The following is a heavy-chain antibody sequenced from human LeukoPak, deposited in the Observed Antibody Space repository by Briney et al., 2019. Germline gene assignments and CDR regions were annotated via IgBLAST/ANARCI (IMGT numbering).Heavy chain of an antibody. J-gene: IGHJ4*02. CDR1: GFTFSSSW. Sequence: GGSLRLSCAASGFTFSSSWMSWVRQAPGKGLEWVANINQDGSEKYYVDSVKGRFTISRDDAKNSLYLQMNSLRAEDTAVYYCARAGSLWFGESKFDYWGQGTLVTVSS. D-gene: IGHD3-10*01. CDR2: INQDGSEK. CDR3: ARAGSLWFGESKFDY. V-gene: IGHV3-7*01.